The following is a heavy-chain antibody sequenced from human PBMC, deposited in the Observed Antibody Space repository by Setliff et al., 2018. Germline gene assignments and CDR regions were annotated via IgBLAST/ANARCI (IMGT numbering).Heavy chain of an antibody. J-gene: IGHJ6*03. V-gene: IGHV4-61*09. CDR1: GGSVGSDFSY. Sequence: PSETLSLTCTVSGGSVGSDFSYWTWIRQSDGKGLEWIGQIYTTWSTNYNPSLKSRVTIPLDASKNQFSLRLTSVTAADTAVYYCARVTGFFYVDAWGKGTTVTVSS. CDR3: ARVTGFFYVDA. D-gene: IGHD3-3*01. CDR2: IYTTWST.